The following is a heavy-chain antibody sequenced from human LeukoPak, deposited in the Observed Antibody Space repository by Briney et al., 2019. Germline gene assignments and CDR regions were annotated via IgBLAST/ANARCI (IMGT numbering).Heavy chain of an antibody. D-gene: IGHD3-10*01. J-gene: IGHJ4*02. CDR3: ARHGSSYSLDY. Sequence: RSETLSLTCTVSGVSLSIYYWSWIRQPPGQGLEWIGFVYYSGSTDYNPSLKSRVTISVGTSKNQFSLKLNSVTAADTAVYYCARHGSSYSLDYWGQGTLVTVSS. V-gene: IGHV4-59*08. CDR1: GVSLSIYY. CDR2: VYYSGST.